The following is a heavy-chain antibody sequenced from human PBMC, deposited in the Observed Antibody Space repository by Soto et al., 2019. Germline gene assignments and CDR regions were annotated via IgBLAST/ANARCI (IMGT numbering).Heavy chain of an antibody. V-gene: IGHV1-2*02. CDR1: GYTFTGYY. CDR3: AREGQLWLLRAFDI. CDR2: INPNSGGT. D-gene: IGHD5-18*01. Sequence: GASVKGSCKASGYTFTGYYMHWVRQAPGQGLEWMGWINPNSGGTNYAQKFQGRVTMTRDTSISTAYMELSRLRSDDTAVYYCAREGQLWLLRAFDIWGQGTMVTVSS. J-gene: IGHJ3*02.